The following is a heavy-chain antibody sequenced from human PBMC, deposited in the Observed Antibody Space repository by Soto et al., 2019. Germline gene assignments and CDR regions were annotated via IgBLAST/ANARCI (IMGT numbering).Heavy chain of an antibody. CDR3: ARETDEMATTANWYYFDY. CDR1: GYTFTSYG. J-gene: IGHJ4*02. D-gene: IGHD5-12*01. Sequence: ASVNVSCKASGYTFTSYGISWVRQAPGQGLEWMGWISAYNGNTNYAQKLQGRVTMTTDTSTSTAYMELRSLRSDDTAVYYCARETDEMATTANWYYFDYWGQGTLVTVSS. CDR2: ISAYNGNT. V-gene: IGHV1-18*01.